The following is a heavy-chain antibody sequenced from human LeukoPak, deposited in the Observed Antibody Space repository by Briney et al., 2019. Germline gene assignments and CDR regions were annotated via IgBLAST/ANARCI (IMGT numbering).Heavy chain of an antibody. CDR1: GFTFSSYE. V-gene: IGHV3-48*03. D-gene: IGHD3-10*02. J-gene: IGHJ6*04. CDR2: ISISGSTI. Sequence: GGSLRLSCAASGFTFSSYEMNWVRQAPGKGLEWVSCISISGSTIYYADSVKGRFTISRDNAKNSLYLQMNSLRAEDTAVYYCAELGITMIGGVWGKGTTVIISS. CDR3: AELGITMIGGV.